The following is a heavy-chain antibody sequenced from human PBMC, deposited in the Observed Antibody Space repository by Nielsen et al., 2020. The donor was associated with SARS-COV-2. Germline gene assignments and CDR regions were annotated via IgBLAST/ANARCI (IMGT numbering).Heavy chain of an antibody. CDR2: TRNKANSYTT. J-gene: IGHJ2*01. V-gene: IGHV3-72*01. CDR3: ARDGMDYYDSSGYHAGYFDL. D-gene: IGHD3-22*01. CDR1: GFTFSDHY. Sequence: GESLKISCAASGFTFSDHYMDWVRQAPGKGLEWVGRTRNKANSYTTEYAASVKGRFTISRDDSKNSLYLQMNSLKTEDTAVYYCARDGMDYYDSSGYHAGYFDLWGRGTLVTVSS.